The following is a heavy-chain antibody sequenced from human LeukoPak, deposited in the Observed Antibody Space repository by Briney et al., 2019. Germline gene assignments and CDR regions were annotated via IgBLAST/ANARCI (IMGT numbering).Heavy chain of an antibody. D-gene: IGHD3-10*01. V-gene: IGHV4-39*07. J-gene: IGHJ5*02. Sequence: SETLSLTCTVSGGSINSGDYYWVWIRQPPGKGLEWIGSIYYSGSTSYNPSLKSRVTMTVDTSKSQFSLKLSSVTAADTAVYYCARHVGFITMVRGVINNNWFDPWGQGTLVTVSS. CDR3: ARHVGFITMVRGVINNNWFDP. CDR2: IYYSGST. CDR1: GGSINSGDYY.